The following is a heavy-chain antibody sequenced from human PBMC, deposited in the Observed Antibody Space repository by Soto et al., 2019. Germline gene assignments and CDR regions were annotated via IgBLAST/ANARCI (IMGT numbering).Heavy chain of an antibody. V-gene: IGHV3-30*18. J-gene: IGHJ6*02. CDR2: ISYDGSSK. D-gene: IGHD6-13*01. CDR3: AKDDGSTWSMFYSYYVVDV. CDR1: GFTFSNYG. Sequence: QVQLVESGGGVVQPGRSLRLSCAASGFTFSNYGIHWVRQAPGKGLEWVAVISYDGSSKDYADSVKGRFTISRDNSKNTLYLQMNSLTIEDTAVYYCAKDDGSTWSMFYSYYVVDVWGQGTTVTVSS.